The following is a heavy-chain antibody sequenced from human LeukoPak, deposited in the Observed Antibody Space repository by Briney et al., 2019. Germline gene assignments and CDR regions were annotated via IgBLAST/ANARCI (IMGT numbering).Heavy chain of an antibody. CDR3: ATPIDNYYDSSGYYYVAAFDI. V-gene: IGHV3-23*01. Sequence: PGGSLRLSCAASGFTFSSYAMSWVRQAPGKGLEWVSAISGSGGSTYYADSVKGRFTISRDNSKNTLYLQMNSLRAEDTAVYYCATPIDNYYDSSGYYYVAAFDIWGQGTMITVSS. CDR1: GFTFSSYA. D-gene: IGHD3-22*01. CDR2: ISGSGGST. J-gene: IGHJ3*02.